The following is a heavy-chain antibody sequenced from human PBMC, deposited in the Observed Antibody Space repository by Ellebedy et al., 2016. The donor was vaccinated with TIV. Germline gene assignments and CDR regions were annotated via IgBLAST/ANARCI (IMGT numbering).Heavy chain of an antibody. Sequence: GGSLRLSCVASGFTFADYSMNWVRQAPAKGLEWVSYISSSSSTMYYADSVKGRFVISRDDSKHSLFLEMNNLTSEDTGLYYCVKGYDISGFYPYYFDHWGQGTLVTVSS. V-gene: IGHV3-48*04. CDR3: VKGYDISGFYPYYFDH. CDR1: GFTFADYS. CDR2: ISSSSSTM. D-gene: IGHD3-22*01. J-gene: IGHJ4*02.